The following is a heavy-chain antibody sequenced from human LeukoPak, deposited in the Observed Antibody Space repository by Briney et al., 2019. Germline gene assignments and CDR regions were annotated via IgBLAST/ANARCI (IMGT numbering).Heavy chain of an antibody. CDR3: AELGITMIGGV. CDR1: GFTFSSYG. Sequence: GGSLRLSCAASGFTFSSYGMHWVRQAPGKGLDWVAFIHHDGSNKYYADSVKGRFTISRDNSKNTLYLQMNSLRAEDTAVYYCAELGITMIGGVWGKGTTVTISS. CDR2: IHHDGSNK. J-gene: IGHJ6*04. V-gene: IGHV3-30*02. D-gene: IGHD3-10*02.